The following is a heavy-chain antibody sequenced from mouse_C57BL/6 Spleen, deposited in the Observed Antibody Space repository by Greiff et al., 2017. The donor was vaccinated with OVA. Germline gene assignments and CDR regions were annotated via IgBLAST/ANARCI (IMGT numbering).Heavy chain of an antibody. V-gene: IGHV5-4*01. CDR2: ISDGGSYT. CDR1: GFTFSSYA. Sequence: VQLKESGGGLVKPGGSLKLSCAASGFTFSSYAMSWVRQTPEKRLEWVATISDGGSYTYYPDNVKGRFTISRDNAKNNLYLQMSHLKSEDTAMYYCARDYDEGYAMDYWGQGTSVTVSS. D-gene: IGHD2-12*01. CDR3: ARDYDEGYAMDY. J-gene: IGHJ4*01.